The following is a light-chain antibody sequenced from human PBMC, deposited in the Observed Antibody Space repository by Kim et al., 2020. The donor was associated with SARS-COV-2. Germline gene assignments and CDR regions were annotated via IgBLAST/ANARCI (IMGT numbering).Light chain of an antibody. J-gene: IGKJ4*01. CDR2: DAS. V-gene: IGKV3-11*01. CDR3: QQRSNWPPALT. Sequence: PGERAPLSCRASQRVSTYLAWYQQKPGQAPRLLIYDASNRATGIPDRFNGSGSGTDFTLTISSLESEDFAVYYCQQRSNWPPALTFGGGTKVDIK. CDR1: QRVSTY.